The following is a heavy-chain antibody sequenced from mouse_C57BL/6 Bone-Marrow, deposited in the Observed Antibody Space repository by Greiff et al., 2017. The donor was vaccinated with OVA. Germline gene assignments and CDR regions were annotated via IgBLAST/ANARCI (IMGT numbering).Heavy chain of an antibody. Sequence: QVTLKVSGPGILQPSQTLSLTCSFSGFSLSTFGMGVGWIRQPSGKGLEWLAHIWWDDDKYYNPALKSRLTISKDTSKNQVFLKIAKVDTADTATYYCARSPIYDGYPYYAMDYWGQGTSVTVSS. V-gene: IGHV8-8*01. CDR1: GFSLSTFGMG. CDR3: ARSPIYDGYPYYAMDY. J-gene: IGHJ4*01. D-gene: IGHD2-3*01. CDR2: IWWDDDK.